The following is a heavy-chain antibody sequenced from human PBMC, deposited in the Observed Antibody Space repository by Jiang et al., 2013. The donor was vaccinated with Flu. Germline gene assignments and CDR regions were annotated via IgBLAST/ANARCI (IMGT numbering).Heavy chain of an antibody. CDR3: AGGYSYGPIGY. CDR2: INTNTGNP. Sequence: GQGLEWMGWINTNTGNPTYAQGFTGRFVFSLDTSVSTAYLQISSLKAEDTAVYYCAGGYSYGPIGYWGQGTLVTVSS. J-gene: IGHJ4*02. V-gene: IGHV7-4-1*02. D-gene: IGHD5-18*01.